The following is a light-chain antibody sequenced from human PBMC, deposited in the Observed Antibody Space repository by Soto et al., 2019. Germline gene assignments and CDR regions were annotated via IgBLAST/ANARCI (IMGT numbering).Light chain of an antibody. CDR1: QGISSY. J-gene: IGKJ3*01. V-gene: IGKV1-9*01. CDR3: QQLNSYQLT. Sequence: IQLTQSPSSLSASVGDRVTITCRASQGISSYLAWYQQKPGKAPKFLIYAASTLQSGVPSRFNDSGSGTDFPLTIRSLEPEDFATYYCQQLNSYQLTFGPETKVYI. CDR2: AAS.